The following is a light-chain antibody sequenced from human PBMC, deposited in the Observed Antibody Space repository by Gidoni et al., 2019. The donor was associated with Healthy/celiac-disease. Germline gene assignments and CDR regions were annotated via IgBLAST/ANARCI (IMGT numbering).Light chain of an antibody. Sequence: EIQRTQSPSTLPASVGDGVTITCRASQSISSWLAWYQQKPGKAPKLLIYKASSLESGVPSRFSGSGSGTEFTLTISSLQPDDFATYYCQQYNSYSYTFGQGTKLEIK. V-gene: IGKV1-5*03. CDR2: KAS. CDR3: QQYNSYSYT. J-gene: IGKJ2*01. CDR1: QSISSW.